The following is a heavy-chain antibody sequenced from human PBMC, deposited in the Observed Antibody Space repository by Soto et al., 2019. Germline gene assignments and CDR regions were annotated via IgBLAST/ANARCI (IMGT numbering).Heavy chain of an antibody. CDR3: ARSKRYYGYCIITSCYRGCNRYDF. CDR2: IIPIFGTA. Sequence: GSSVKLSCKASGGTFTSYAISCVRRSPGQELEWMGGIIPIFGTANYAQKFQGRVTITADESTSTAYMEVSSLRSEDTAVYYCARSKRYYGYCIITSCYRGCNRYDFWGQGTLVNVSS. V-gene: IGHV1-69*13. D-gene: IGHD2-2*01. J-gene: IGHJ5*01. CDR1: GGTFTSYA.